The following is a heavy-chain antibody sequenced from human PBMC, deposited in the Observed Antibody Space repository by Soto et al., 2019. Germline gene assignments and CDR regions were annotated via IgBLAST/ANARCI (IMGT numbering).Heavy chain of an antibody. V-gene: IGHV1-58*01. J-gene: IGHJ6*02. CDR1: GFTFTSSA. CDR2: IVVGSGNT. D-gene: IGHD1-26*01. Sequence: SVKVSCKASGFTFTSSAVQWVRQARGQRLEWIGWIVVGSGNTNYAQKFQERVTITRDMSTSTAYMELSSLRSEDTAVYYCAAESPLATAYYYYGMDVWGQGTTVTGSS. CDR3: AAESPLATAYYYYGMDV.